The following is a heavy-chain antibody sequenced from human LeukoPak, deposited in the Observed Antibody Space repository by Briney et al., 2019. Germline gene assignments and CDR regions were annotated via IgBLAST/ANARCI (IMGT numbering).Heavy chain of an antibody. CDR1: GFTFSSYS. CDR2: IYSGGTT. Sequence: PGGSLRLSCAASGFTFSSYSMNWVRQATGKGLECVSAIYSGGTTYYADSVKGRFTISRDNSKNTLYLQMNSLRAEDTAVYYCARDRPRAVWGQGTTVTVPS. CDR3: ARDRPRAV. J-gene: IGHJ6*02. V-gene: IGHV3-53*01.